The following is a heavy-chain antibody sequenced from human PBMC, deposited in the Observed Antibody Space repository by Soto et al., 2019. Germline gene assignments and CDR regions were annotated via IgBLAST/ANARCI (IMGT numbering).Heavy chain of an antibody. CDR1: GFTFSRFA. Sequence: QVQVVESGGGVVQPGRSLRLSCAASGFTFSRFAFHWVRQAPGKGLEWVTAISYNGINIYYADSVKGRFTISRDNSKNTLYLQMNSLRAEDTARYSCARGGAVASSWYFDLWGRGTLVTVSS. CDR2: ISYNGINI. D-gene: IGHD6-19*01. V-gene: IGHV3-30-3*01. J-gene: IGHJ2*01. CDR3: ARGGAVASSWYFDL.